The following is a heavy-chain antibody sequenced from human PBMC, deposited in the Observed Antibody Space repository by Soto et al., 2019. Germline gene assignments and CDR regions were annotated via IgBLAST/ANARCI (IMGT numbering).Heavy chain of an antibody. CDR3: ARVQISQAVAGHFDY. J-gene: IGHJ4*02. CDR2: INPSGGST. D-gene: IGHD6-19*01. Sequence: GASVEVSGEASGYTFTSYYIHWVRQAPGQGLEWMGIINPSGGSTSYAQKFQGRVTMTRDTSTSTVYMELSSLRSEDTAVCYCARVQISQAVAGHFDYWGQGTLVTVSS. CDR1: GYTFTSYY. V-gene: IGHV1-46*01.